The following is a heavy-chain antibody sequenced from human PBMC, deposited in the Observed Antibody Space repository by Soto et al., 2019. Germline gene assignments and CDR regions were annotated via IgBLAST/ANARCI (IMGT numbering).Heavy chain of an antibody. CDR1: GFTVSNNY. D-gene: IGHD3-10*01. Sequence: EVQLVESGGGLIQPGGSLRLSCAVSGFTVSNNYMSWVRQAPGKGLEGVSVIYSGGYTAYGDSVKGRFTISRDNSKNTLYLQRKRLGRGDTAVFFCATQAGGGGYWGQGTLVTVSS. CDR3: ATQAGGGGY. J-gene: IGHJ4*02. V-gene: IGHV3-53*01. CDR2: IYSGGYT.